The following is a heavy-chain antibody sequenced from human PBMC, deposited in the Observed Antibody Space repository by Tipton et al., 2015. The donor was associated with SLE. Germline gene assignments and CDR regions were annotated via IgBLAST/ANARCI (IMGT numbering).Heavy chain of an antibody. CDR2: IWYDGSNK. D-gene: IGHD3-3*01. CDR1: GFTFSSYD. V-gene: IGHV3-33*01. Sequence: SLRLSCAASGFTFSSYDMHWVRQAPGKGLEWVAVIWYDGSNKYYADSVKGRFTISRDNPKNTLYLQMDSLRAEDTALYFCARENDFWSGYHAVDVWGQGTMVTVSS. J-gene: IGHJ3*01. CDR3: ARENDFWSGYHAVDV.